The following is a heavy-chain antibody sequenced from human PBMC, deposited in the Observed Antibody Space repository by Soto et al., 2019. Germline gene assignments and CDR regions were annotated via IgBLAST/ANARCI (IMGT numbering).Heavy chain of an antibody. CDR1: GFSFNSYW. Sequence: PGGSLRLSCAASGFSFNSYWMHWVRQAPGKGLEWVAVISFDGNKKYYADSVKGRFTISRDNSKNTLYLHMNSPRVEDTAVYYCAKGNSMEVAGILDPWGQGTQVTVSS. D-gene: IGHD6-19*01. V-gene: IGHV3-30*18. J-gene: IGHJ5*02. CDR2: ISFDGNKK. CDR3: AKGNSMEVAGILDP.